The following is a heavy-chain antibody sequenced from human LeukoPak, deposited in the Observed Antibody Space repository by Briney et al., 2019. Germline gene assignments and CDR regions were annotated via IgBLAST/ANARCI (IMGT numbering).Heavy chain of an antibody. CDR2: IYYSGST. J-gene: IGHJ4*02. CDR1: GGSTSSYY. Sequence: SSETLSLTCTVSGGSTSSYYWSWIRQPPGKGLEWIGYIYYSGSTNYNPSLKSRVTISVDTSKNQFSLKLSSVTAADTAVYYCARGADRAAQFDYWGQGTLVTVSS. D-gene: IGHD6-6*01. CDR3: ARGADRAAQFDY. V-gene: IGHV4-59*08.